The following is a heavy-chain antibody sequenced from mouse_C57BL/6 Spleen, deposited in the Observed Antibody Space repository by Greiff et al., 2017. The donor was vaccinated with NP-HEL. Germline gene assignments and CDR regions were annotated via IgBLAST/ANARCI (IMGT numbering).Heavy chain of an antibody. CDR3: ARRRSYYSNYDAMDY. Sequence: VQLQQSGPELVKPGASVKLSCKASGYTFTSYDINWVKQRPGQGLEWIGWIYPRDGSTKYNEKFKGKATLTVATSSSTAYMELHSLTSEDSAVYFCARRRSYYSNYDAMDYWGQGTSVTVSS. CDR2: IYPRDGST. D-gene: IGHD2-5*01. CDR1: GYTFTSYD. J-gene: IGHJ4*01. V-gene: IGHV1-85*01.